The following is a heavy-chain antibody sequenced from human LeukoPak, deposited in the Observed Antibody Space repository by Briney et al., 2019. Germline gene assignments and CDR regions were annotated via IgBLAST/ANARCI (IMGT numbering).Heavy chain of an antibody. CDR2: ISGSGGST. V-gene: IGHV3-23*01. CDR3: GKDPPVVVTEKDAFDI. CDR1: GFTFSSYA. J-gene: IGHJ3*02. D-gene: IGHD2-21*02. Sequence: PGGSLRLSCAASGFTFSSYAMSWVRQAPGKGLEWVSAISGSGGSTYYADSVKGRFTISRDNSKNTLYLQMNSLRAEETAVYYCGKDPPVVVTEKDAFDIWGQGTMVTVSS.